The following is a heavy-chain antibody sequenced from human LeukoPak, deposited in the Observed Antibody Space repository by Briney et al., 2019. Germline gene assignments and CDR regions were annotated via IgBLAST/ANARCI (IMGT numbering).Heavy chain of an antibody. D-gene: IGHD1-7*01. J-gene: IGHJ4*02. CDR1: GFTFSSYA. V-gene: IGHV3-23*01. CDR2: ISGSGGST. CDR3: VKRTVNYPFDF. Sequence: GGSLRLSCAASGFTFSSYAMSWVRQAPGKGLEWVSAISGSGGSTFYADSVKGRFTISRDNSENTLYLQMNSLRVEDTAVYYCVKRTVNYPFDFWGQGTLLTVSS.